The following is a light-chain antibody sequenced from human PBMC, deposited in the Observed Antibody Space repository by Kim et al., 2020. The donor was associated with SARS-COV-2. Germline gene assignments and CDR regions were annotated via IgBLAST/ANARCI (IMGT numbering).Light chain of an antibody. CDR1: QDSNNY. Sequence: SVGDRGTSTSQASQDSNNYLKWYQKKPGKAPKLLIYDASNLETGVPSRFSGSGSGTDFTFTISSLQPEDIATYYCQQYDNRPGVTFGGGTKVDIK. J-gene: IGKJ4*01. V-gene: IGKV1-33*01. CDR2: DAS. CDR3: QQYDNRPGVT.